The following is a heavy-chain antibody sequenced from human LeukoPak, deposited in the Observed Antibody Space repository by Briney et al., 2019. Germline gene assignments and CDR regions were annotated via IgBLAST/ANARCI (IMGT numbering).Heavy chain of an antibody. J-gene: IGHJ4*02. D-gene: IGHD3-22*01. Sequence: PSETLSLTCTVSGGSISSYYWSWIRQPPGKGLEWIGYIYYSGSTNYNPSLKSRVTISVDTSKNQFSLKLSSVTAADTAVYYCASLSRSGYLDYWGQGTLVTVSS. CDR1: GGSISSYY. CDR3: ASLSRSGYLDY. V-gene: IGHV4-59*01. CDR2: IYYSGST.